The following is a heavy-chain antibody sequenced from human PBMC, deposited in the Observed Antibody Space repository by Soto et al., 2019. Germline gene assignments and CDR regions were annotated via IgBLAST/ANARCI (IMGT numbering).Heavy chain of an antibody. Sequence: QVQLVQSGAEVKRPGASVKVSCKASGYMFTVFYLHWVRQAPGQGLEWMGWINPNNGVTTYAKNFQGRVTMTRDSSISTAYMELSSLRPDDTAVYFCAAAAIPVAGRHPDFWGQGTVVTVS. CDR2: INPNNGVT. D-gene: IGHD6-19*01. V-gene: IGHV1-2*02. J-gene: IGHJ4*02. CDR1: GYMFTVFY. CDR3: AAAAIPVAGRHPDF.